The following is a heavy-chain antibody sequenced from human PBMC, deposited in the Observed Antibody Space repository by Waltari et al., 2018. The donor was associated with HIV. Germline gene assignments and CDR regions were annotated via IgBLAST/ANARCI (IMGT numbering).Heavy chain of an antibody. J-gene: IGHJ4*02. D-gene: IGHD1-26*01. CDR3: ARNREGPLDY. V-gene: IGHV7-4-1*02. Sequence: QVQLVQSGSELKKPGASVKVSCKASGYTFTSYAANWVRQAPGQGLEWMGWIKTNTGNPAYVKGFTGRFVCSWDTSVRTAYLQISSLNAEDTAVNYCARNREGPLDYWGQGTLVTVSS. CDR1: GYTFTSYA. CDR2: IKTNTGNP.